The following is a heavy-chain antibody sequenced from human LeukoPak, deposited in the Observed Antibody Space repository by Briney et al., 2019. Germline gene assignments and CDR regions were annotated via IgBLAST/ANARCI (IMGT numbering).Heavy chain of an antibody. CDR2: ISPYNGNT. CDR1: GYTFTRYG. V-gene: IGHV1-18*01. Sequence: GASVKVSCQASGYTFTRYGIRWVRQAPGQGLEWMGWISPYNGNTNYAPKLQGRVTMTTDTSTSTAYMELRSLRSEDTAVYYCARDLEMATTLYWYFDLWGRGTLVTVSS. D-gene: IGHD5-24*01. J-gene: IGHJ2*01. CDR3: ARDLEMATTLYWYFDL.